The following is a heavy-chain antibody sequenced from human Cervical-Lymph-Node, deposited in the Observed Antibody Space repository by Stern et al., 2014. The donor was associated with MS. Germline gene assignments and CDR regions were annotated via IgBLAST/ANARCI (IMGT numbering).Heavy chain of an antibody. Sequence: EVQLVESGGNLVQHGGSLRLSCAVSGVTFTSSSMNWVRQAPGKGLEWIAYIDSGSENISYADSVKGRFTISRDNARDSLNLQMNSLRVEDTAIYYGAIMYYFDFSGPPRRNFFDSWGQGTLVTVSS. V-gene: IGHV3-48*01. CDR3: AIMYYFDFSGPPRRNFFDS. CDR1: GVTFTSSS. J-gene: IGHJ4*02. D-gene: IGHD3-22*01. CDR2: IDSGSENI.